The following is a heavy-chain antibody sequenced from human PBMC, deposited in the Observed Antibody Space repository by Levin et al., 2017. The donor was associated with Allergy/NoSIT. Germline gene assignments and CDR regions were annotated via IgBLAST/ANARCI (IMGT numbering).Heavy chain of an antibody. Sequence: GGSLRLSCAASGFTFSSYGMHWVRQAPGKGLEWVAVISYDGSNKYYADSVKGRFTISRDNSKNTLYLQMNSLRAEDTAVYYCAKVQRGYSGLIDYWGQGTLVTVSS. CDR1: GFTFSSYG. CDR3: AKVQRGYSGLIDY. CDR2: ISYDGSNK. J-gene: IGHJ4*02. V-gene: IGHV3-30*18. D-gene: IGHD5-12*01.